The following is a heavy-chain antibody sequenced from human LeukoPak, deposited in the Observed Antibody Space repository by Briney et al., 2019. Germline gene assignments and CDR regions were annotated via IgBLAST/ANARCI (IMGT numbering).Heavy chain of an antibody. CDR3: ARDSRWYNGRYYDEGIDN. Sequence: GGSLRLSCAASGFTFSSYEMNWVRQAPGKGLEWVSYISSSGSTIYYADSVKGRFTISRDNAKNSLYLQMNSLRAEDTAVYYCARDSRWYNGRYYDEGIDNWGQGTLVTVSS. CDR1: GFTFSSYE. V-gene: IGHV3-48*03. CDR2: ISSSGSTI. D-gene: IGHD1-26*01. J-gene: IGHJ4*02.